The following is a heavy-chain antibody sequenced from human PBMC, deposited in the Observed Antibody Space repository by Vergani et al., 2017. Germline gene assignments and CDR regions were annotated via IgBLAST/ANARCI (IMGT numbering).Heavy chain of an antibody. J-gene: IGHJ3*02. CDR3: AREGVVVAAKVFDI. D-gene: IGHD2-15*01. CDR2: IYYSGST. Sequence: QVQLQESGPGLVKPSETLSLTCTVSGGSISSYYWSWIRQPPGKGLEWIGYIYYSGSTNYNPSLKSRVTISVDTSKNQSSLKLSSVTAADTAVYYCAREGVVVAAKVFDIWGQGTMVTVSS. V-gene: IGHV4-59*01. CDR1: GGSISSYY.